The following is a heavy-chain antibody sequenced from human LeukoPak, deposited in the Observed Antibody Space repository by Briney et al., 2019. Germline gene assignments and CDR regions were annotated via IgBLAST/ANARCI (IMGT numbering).Heavy chain of an antibody. CDR3: AKDGYGSGSQIRAYYYYYMDV. V-gene: IGHV3-30*02. CDR1: GFTFSSYG. D-gene: IGHD3-10*01. CDR2: IRYDGSNK. Sequence: PGGSLRLSCAASGFTFSSYGMHWVRQAPGKGLEWVAFIRYDGSNKYYADSVKGRFTISRDNSKNTLYLQMNSLRAEDTAVYYCAKDGYGSGSQIRAYYYYYMDVWGRGTTVTVSS. J-gene: IGHJ6*03.